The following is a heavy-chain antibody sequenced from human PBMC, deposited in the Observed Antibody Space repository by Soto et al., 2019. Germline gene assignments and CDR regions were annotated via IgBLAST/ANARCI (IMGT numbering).Heavy chain of an antibody. D-gene: IGHD3-16*01. J-gene: IGHJ4*02. CDR1: GYTISSYH. Sequence: APVKVSCKASGYTISSYHLHWVRRAPGQGLEWMGWIDPSNGATIYAQKFHGRVTLTRDTSIGTAYMDLSRLTSDDTALDSCAGLGDYYFDYWGQGALVTVSS. CDR3: AGLGDYYFDY. CDR2: IDPSNGAT. V-gene: IGHV1-2*02.